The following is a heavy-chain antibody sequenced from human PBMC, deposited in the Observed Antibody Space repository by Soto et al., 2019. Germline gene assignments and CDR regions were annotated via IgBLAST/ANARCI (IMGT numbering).Heavy chain of an antibody. J-gene: IGHJ6*02. CDR1: GYTFTGYY. D-gene: IGHD2-15*01. Sequence: ASVKVSCKASGYTFTGYYMHWMRQAPGQGLEWMGWINPNSGGTNYAQKFQGWVTMTRDTSVSTAYMELSRLRSDDTAVYYCARTVAATDYYYGMDVWGQGTTVTVSS. V-gene: IGHV1-2*04. CDR2: INPNSGGT. CDR3: ARTVAATDYYYGMDV.